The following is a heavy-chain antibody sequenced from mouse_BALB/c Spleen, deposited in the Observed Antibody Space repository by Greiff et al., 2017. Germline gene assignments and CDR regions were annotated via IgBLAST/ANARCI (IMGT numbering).Heavy chain of an antibody. CDR3: ARGGGYDDYYAMDY. J-gene: IGHJ4*01. CDR2: IWAGGST. Sequence: VHLVESGPGLVAPSQSLSITCTVSGFSLTSYGVHWVRQPPGKGLEWLGVIWAGGSTNYNSALMSRLSISKDNSKSQVFLKMNSLQTDDTAMYYCARGGGYDDYYAMDYWGQGTSVTVSS. V-gene: IGHV2-9*02. D-gene: IGHD2-14*01. CDR1: GFSLTSYG.